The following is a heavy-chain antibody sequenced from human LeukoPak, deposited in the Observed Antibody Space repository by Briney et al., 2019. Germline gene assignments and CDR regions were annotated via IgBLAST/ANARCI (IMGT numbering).Heavy chain of an antibody. CDR3: ARAGYYDSSGRGGLTDYYYYMDV. J-gene: IGHJ6*03. CDR1: GYTFTSYG. V-gene: IGHV1-18*01. CDR2: ISAYNGNT. Sequence: ASVKVSCKASGYTFTSYGISWVRQAPGQGLEWMGWISAYNGNTNYAQKVQGRVTMTTDTSTSTAYMELRSLRSDDTAVYYCARAGYYDSSGRGGLTDYYYYMDVWGKGTTVTVSS. D-gene: IGHD3-22*01.